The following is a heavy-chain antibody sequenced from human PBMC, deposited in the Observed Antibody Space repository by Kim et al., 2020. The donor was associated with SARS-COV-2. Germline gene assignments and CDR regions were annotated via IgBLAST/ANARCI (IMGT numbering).Heavy chain of an antibody. CDR3: ATHSSDYGANYYYYYGMDV. CDR2: FDPEDGET. J-gene: IGHJ6*02. Sequence: ASVKVSCKVSVYTLTELSMHWVRQAPGKGLEWLGGFDPEDGETIYAQKFQGRVTMTEDTSTYTAYMELSSLRSEDAAVYYCATHSSDYGANYYYYYGMDVWGQGTTVTVSS. D-gene: IGHD4-17*01. V-gene: IGHV1-24*01. CDR1: VYTLTELS.